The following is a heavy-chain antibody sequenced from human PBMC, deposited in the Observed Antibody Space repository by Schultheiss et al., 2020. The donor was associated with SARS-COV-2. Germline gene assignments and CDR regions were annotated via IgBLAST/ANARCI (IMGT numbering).Heavy chain of an antibody. J-gene: IGHJ6*02. Sequence: GGSLRLSCAASGFTFDDYAMHWVRQAPGKGLEWVSGISWNSGSIGYADSVKGRFTISRDNAKNSLYLQMNSLRAEDTALYYCAKDAEGPAAISDYYYGMDVWGQGTTVTVSS. CDR2: ISWNSGSI. V-gene: IGHV3-9*01. D-gene: IGHD2-2*02. CDR1: GFTFDDYA. CDR3: AKDAEGPAAISDYYYGMDV.